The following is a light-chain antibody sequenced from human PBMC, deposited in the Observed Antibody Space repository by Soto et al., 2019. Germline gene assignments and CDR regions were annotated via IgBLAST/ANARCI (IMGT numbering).Light chain of an antibody. CDR3: QQYGSSPIT. CDR2: ATS. J-gene: IGKJ5*01. V-gene: IGKV3-20*01. Sequence: EFVLTQSPGNLSLSPGERATLSCRASQSVSSIYLAWYQQKPGQAPSLLIYATSSRATGIPDRFSGSGSGTDFSLTISRLEPEDFAVYYCQQYGSSPITFGQGTRLEIK. CDR1: QSVSSIY.